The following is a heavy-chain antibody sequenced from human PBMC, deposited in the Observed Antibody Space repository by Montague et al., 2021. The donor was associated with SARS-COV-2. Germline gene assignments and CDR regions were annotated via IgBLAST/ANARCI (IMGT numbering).Heavy chain of an antibody. V-gene: IGHV6-1*01. CDR1: GDSVSSNTAA. Sequence: CAISGDSVSSNTAARNWIRQSPSRRLEWLGRTYYRSKRYYDYAVSVKSRMTISPDTSKNQFSLQLSSVTPEDRAVYYCARDPRYSLSWSLDYWGQGTLVTVSS. CDR2: TYYRSKRYY. J-gene: IGHJ4*02. CDR3: ARDPRYSLSWSLDY. D-gene: IGHD6-13*01.